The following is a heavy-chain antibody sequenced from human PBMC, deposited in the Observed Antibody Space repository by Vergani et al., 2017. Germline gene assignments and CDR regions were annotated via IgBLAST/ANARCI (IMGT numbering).Heavy chain of an antibody. Sequence: QVQLQESGPGLVKPSETLSLTCAVSGYSISSGYYWGWIRQPPGKGLEWIGSIYHSGSTYYNPSLKSRVTISVDTSKNQFSLKLSSVTAADTAVYYCVRGPPGIAAPGNWFDPWGQGTQVTVSS. D-gene: IGHD6-25*01. CDR1: GYSISSGYY. J-gene: IGHJ5*02. CDR3: VRGPPGIAAPGNWFDP. CDR2: IYHSGST. V-gene: IGHV4-38-2*01.